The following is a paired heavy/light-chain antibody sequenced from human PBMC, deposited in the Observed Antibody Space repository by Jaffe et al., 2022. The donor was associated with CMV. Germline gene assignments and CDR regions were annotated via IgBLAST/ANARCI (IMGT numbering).Heavy chain of an antibody. CDR1: GGTFSSYA. J-gene: IGHJ6*02. D-gene: IGHD2-2*01. CDR2: IIPIFGTA. V-gene: IGHV1-69*01. CDR3: ARDGIVVVPAAIPSTYYYYYGMDV. Sequence: QVQLVQSGAEVKKPGSSVKVSCKASGGTFSSYAISWVRQAPGQGLEWMGGIIPIFGTANYAQKFQGRVTITADESTSTAYMELSSLRSEDTAVYYCARDGIVVVPAAIPSTYYYYYGMDVWGQGTTVTVSS.
Light chain of an antibody. CDR1: TGAVTSGYY. CDR2: STS. J-gene: IGLJ2*01. V-gene: IGLV7-43*01. Sequence: QTVVTQEPSLTVSPGGTVTLTCASSTGAVTSGYYPNWFQQKPGQAPRALIYSTSNKHSWTPARFSGSLLGGKAALTLSGVQPEDEAEYYCLLYYGGARVFGGGTKLTVL. CDR3: LLYYGGARV.